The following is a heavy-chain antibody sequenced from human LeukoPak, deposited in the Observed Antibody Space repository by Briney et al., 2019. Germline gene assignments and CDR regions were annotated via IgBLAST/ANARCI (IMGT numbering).Heavy chain of an antibody. D-gene: IGHD2-21*01. Sequence: SQTLSLTCTVSGGSISSGDYYWSWIRQPPGKGLEWIGYIYYSGSTYYNPSLKSRVTISVDTSKNQFSLKLSSVTAPDTAVYYCARNPGLWWGDFDYWGQGTLVTVSS. J-gene: IGHJ4*02. CDR3: ARNPGLWWGDFDY. V-gene: IGHV4-30-4*01. CDR2: IYYSGST. CDR1: GGSISSGDYY.